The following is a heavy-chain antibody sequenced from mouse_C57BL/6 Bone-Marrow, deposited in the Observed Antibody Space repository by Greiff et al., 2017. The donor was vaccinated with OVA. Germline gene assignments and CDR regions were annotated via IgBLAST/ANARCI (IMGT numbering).Heavy chain of an antibody. CDR3: ARGGGSSYGFAY. CDR2: LHPNSGST. D-gene: IGHD1-1*01. V-gene: IGHV1-64*01. Sequence: QVQLQQPGAELVKPGASVTLSCKASGYTFTSYWMHWVKPRPGQGLEWIGMLHPNSGSTHYNEKFKSKATLTVDKSSSTAYMQLSSLTSEDGAVYYCARGGGSSYGFAYWGQGTLVTVSA. CDR1: GYTFTSYW. J-gene: IGHJ3*01.